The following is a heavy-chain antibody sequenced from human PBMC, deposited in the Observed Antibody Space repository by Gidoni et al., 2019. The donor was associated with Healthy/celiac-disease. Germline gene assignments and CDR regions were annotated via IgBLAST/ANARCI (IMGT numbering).Heavy chain of an antibody. CDR3: ARHSIRITMVRGATILTGWFAP. Sequence: QLQLQESGPGLVKPSETLSLTCTVSGGSISSSSYYWGWNRPPPRKGLEWIGSIYYSGSTYYNPSLNSRVTISVDPSKNQFSLQLSSVTAADTAVYYCARHSIRITMVRGATILTGWFAPWGQGTLVTVSS. V-gene: IGHV4-39*01. D-gene: IGHD3-10*01. J-gene: IGHJ5*02. CDR1: GGSISSSSYY. CDR2: IYYSGST.